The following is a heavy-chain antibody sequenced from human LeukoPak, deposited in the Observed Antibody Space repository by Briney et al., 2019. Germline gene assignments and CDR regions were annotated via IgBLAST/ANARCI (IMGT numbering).Heavy chain of an antibody. D-gene: IGHD6-6*01. CDR3: ARDAWVYSSWGFDY. CDR1: GGSISSGSYY. Sequence: PSETLSLTCTVSGGSISSGSYYWSWIRQPAGKGLEWIGRIYTSGSTNYNPSLKSRVTMSVDTSKNQFSLKLSSVTAADTAVYYCARDAWVYSSWGFDYWGQGTLVTVSS. J-gene: IGHJ4*02. V-gene: IGHV4-61*02. CDR2: IYTSGST.